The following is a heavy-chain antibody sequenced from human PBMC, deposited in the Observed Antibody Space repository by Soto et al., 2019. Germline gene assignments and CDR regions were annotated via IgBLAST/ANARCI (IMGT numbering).Heavy chain of an antibody. D-gene: IGHD2-21*01. J-gene: IGHJ4*02. V-gene: IGHV1-69*02. CDR3: AITYCRDNSCPRDFDF. CDR1: GGTFNTYT. CDR2: FIPILDMA. Sequence: QVQVVQSGAEVKKPESSVKVSCKPSGGTFNTYTVNWVRLAPVHGLEWMGRFIPILDMANYAQKFQDRVTITTDRSTFTAYTELNSLTSDDTAVYYCAITYCRDNSCPRDFDFWGPGTRVTVSS.